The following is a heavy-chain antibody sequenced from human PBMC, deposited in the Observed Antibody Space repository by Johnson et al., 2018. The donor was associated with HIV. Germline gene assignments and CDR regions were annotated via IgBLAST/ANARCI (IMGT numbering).Heavy chain of an antibody. CDR1: GFTFSTYW. Sequence: VQLVESGGGLVQPGGSLRLSCAASGFTFSTYWMSWVRQAPGKGLEWVANIKQDGTEKYYVDSVKGRFTISRDNVKNSLYLHMNSLRAEDTAVYFCARDPSLDAFDIWGQGTMVTVAS. J-gene: IGHJ3*02. V-gene: IGHV3-7*05. CDR2: IKQDGTEK. CDR3: ARDPSLDAFDI.